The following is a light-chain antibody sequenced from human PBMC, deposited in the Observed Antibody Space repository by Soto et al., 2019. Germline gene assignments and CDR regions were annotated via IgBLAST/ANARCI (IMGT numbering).Light chain of an antibody. CDR1: QSVSTN. V-gene: IGKV3-15*01. CDR2: GAS. Sequence: IVMTQSPATLSVSPGERATLSCRASQSVSTNLAWYQHKPGQAPRLLIHGASTRATGIPARFSGSGSGTEFTLTISNLQSEDFAVYYCQQYNYWPPWTFGQGTKVEIK. CDR3: QQYNYWPPWT. J-gene: IGKJ1*01.